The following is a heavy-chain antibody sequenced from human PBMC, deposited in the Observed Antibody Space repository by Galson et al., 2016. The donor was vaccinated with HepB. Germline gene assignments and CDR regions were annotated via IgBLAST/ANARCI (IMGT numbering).Heavy chain of an antibody. V-gene: IGHV3-21*01. Sequence: SLRLSCAASGFTFSSYSMNWVRQAPGKGLEWVSSISSRSSYIYYADSVKGRFTISRDNAKNSLYLQMNSLRAEDTAVYYCARGDIVGAIFDYWGQGTLVTVPS. CDR3: ARGDIVGAIFDY. D-gene: IGHD1-26*01. J-gene: IGHJ4*02. CDR1: GFTFSSYS. CDR2: ISSRSSYI.